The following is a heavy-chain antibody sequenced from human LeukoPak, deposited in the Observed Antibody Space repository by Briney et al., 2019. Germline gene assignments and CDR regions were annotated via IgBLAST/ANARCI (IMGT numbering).Heavy chain of an antibody. CDR2: IIPIFGIA. J-gene: IGHJ5*02. D-gene: IGHD2-2*01. V-gene: IGHV1-69*04. Sequence: ASVKVSCKASGGTFSSYAISWVRQAPGQGLKWMGRIIPIFGIANYAQKFQGRVTITADKSTSTAYMELSSLRSEDTAVYYCARGVRPTHCSSTSCYAPNWFDPWGQGTLVTVSS. CDR3: ARGVRPTHCSSTSCYAPNWFDP. CDR1: GGTFSSYA.